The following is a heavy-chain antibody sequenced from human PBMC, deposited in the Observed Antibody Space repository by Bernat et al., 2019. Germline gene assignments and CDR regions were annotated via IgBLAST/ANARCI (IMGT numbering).Heavy chain of an antibody. J-gene: IGHJ4*02. V-gene: IGHV4-34*02. Sequence: QVQLQQWGAGLLKPSETLSLTCAVSDGAFSTYYWGWIRQPPGKGLGWIGEINHSGSTNYNPSLKSRVTMSVDTSRNRFSLKLSSVTAADSAIYFCARGGVDNSNYGGLFDSWGQGTLLTVSS. CDR1: DGAFSTYY. CDR2: INHSGST. CDR3: ARGGVDNSNYGGLFDS. D-gene: IGHD4-4*01.